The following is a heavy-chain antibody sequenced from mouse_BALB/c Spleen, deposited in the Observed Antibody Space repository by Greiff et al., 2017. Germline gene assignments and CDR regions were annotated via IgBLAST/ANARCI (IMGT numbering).Heavy chain of an antibody. CDR1: GYSITSDYA. CDR2: ISYSGST. CDR3: AREEGNYDAMDY. J-gene: IGHJ4*01. V-gene: IGHV3-2*02. Sequence: EVQLQQSGPGLVKPSQSLSLTCTVTGYSITSDYAWNWIRQFPGNKLEWMGYISYSGSTSYNPSLKSRISITRDTSKNQFFLQLNSVTTEDTATYYCAREEGNYDAMDYWGQGTSVTVSS. D-gene: IGHD2-1*01.